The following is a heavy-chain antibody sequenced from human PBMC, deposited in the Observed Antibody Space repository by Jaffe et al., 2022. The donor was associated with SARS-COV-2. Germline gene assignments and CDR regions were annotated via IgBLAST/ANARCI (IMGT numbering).Heavy chain of an antibody. J-gene: IGHJ3*02. CDR3: ASNLYGDYVGAFDI. CDR2: IYSGGST. D-gene: IGHD4-17*01. Sequence: EVQLVESGGGLIQPGGSLRLSCAASGFTVSSNYMSWVRQAPGKGLEWVSVIYSGGSTYYADSVKGRFTISRDNSKNTLYLQMNSLRAEDTAVYYCASNLYGDYVGAFDIWGQGTMVTVSS. V-gene: IGHV3-53*01. CDR1: GFTVSSNY.